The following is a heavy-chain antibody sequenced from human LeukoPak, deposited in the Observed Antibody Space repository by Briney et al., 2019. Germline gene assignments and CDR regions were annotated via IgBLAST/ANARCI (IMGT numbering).Heavy chain of an antibody. CDR3: AREEGSYPESLDS. J-gene: IGHJ4*02. CDR1: GYTFTGYY. Sequence: ASVRVSCKASGYTFTGYYMHWVRQAPGQGLEWMGWINPDSGDTNHAQKFQGRVTMTRDTSINTAYMELSRLTSDDTAVYYCAREEGSYPESLDSWGQGTLVTVSS. V-gene: IGHV1-2*02. CDR2: INPDSGDT. D-gene: IGHD1-26*01.